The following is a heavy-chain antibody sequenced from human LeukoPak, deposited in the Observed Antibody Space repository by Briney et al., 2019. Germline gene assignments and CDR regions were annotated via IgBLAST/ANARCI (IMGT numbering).Heavy chain of an antibody. V-gene: IGHV3-23*01. D-gene: IGHD5-24*01. CDR1: GFSFSSAA. J-gene: IGHJ3*01. CDR2: IGTIGYST. Sequence: AGGSLRLSCAASGFSFSSAAMTWVRQAPGKGLEWVSLIGTIGYSTYYADSVKGRFTISRDNSKNTLSLQMNSLRVEDTAIYYCAKDIQLSTWGLGTMVTVSS. CDR3: AKDIQLST.